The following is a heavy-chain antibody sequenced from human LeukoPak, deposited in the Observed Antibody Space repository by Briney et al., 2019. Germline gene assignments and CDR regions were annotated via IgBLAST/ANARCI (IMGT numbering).Heavy chain of an antibody. D-gene: IGHD3-3*01. V-gene: IGHV1-18*01. CDR2: ISAYNGNT. Sequence: GASVKVSCKASGYTFTSCGISWVRQAPGQGLEWMGWISAYNGNTNYAQKLQGRVTMTTDTSTSTAYMELRSLRSDDTAVYYCATVLDYDFWSGYYLYWGQGTLVTVSS. J-gene: IGHJ4*02. CDR3: ATVLDYDFWSGYYLY. CDR1: GYTFTSCG.